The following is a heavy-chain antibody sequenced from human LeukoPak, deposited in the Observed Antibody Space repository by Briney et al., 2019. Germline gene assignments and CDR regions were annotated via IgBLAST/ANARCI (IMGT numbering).Heavy chain of an antibody. D-gene: IGHD3-22*01. CDR3: ARGPRHYDSSGLDDY. Sequence: SETLSLTCTVSGGSISSSYYYWGWIRQPPGKGLEWIGSIYSSGSTYYNPSLKSRVTISVDTSKNQFSLKLSSVTAADTAVYYCARGPRHYDSSGLDDYWGQGTLVTVSS. V-gene: IGHV4-39*07. CDR2: IYSSGST. J-gene: IGHJ4*02. CDR1: GGSISSSYYY.